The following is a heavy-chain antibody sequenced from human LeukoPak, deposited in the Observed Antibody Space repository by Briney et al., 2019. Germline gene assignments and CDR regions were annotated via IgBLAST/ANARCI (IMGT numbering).Heavy chain of an antibody. V-gene: IGHV1-69*13. Sequence: SGNVSCKASGYSLTGYYIHWVRQAPGQGLEWMGGTIPILETAKYPQKFQGRVTITADQSTSTAYMELSSLRSEDTAVYYCARSIVVVAATGYFDYWGQGTLVTVSS. CDR2: TIPILETA. D-gene: IGHD2-15*01. CDR1: GYSLTGYY. J-gene: IGHJ4*02. CDR3: ARSIVVVAATGYFDY.